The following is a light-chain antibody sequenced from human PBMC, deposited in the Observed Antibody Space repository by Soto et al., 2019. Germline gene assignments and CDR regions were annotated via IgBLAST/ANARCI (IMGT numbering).Light chain of an antibody. Sequence: QPVLTQSPSASASLGASVKLTCTLSSGHISYAIAWHQQQPEKGPRHLMKLNSDGSHSKGDGIPDRFSGSSSGAERYLTISSLQSEDEADYYCQTWGTGIQVFGGGTKLTVL. J-gene: IGLJ2*01. V-gene: IGLV4-69*01. CDR3: QTWGTGIQV. CDR1: SGHISYA. CDR2: LNSDGSH.